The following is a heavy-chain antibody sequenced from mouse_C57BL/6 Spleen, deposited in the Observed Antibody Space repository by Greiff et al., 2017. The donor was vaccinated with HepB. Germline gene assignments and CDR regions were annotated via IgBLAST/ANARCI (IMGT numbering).Heavy chain of an antibody. D-gene: IGHD1-1*01. J-gene: IGHJ2*01. V-gene: IGHV1-82*01. CDR1: GYAFSSSW. CDR3: ARSTTTVVATFDY. CDR2: IYPGDGDT. Sequence: QVQLQQSGPELVKPGASVKISCKASGYAFSSSWMNWVKQRPGKGLEWIGRIYPGDGDTNYNGKFKGKATLTADKSSSTAYMQLSSLTSEDSAVYFCARSTTTVVATFDYWGQGTTLTVSS.